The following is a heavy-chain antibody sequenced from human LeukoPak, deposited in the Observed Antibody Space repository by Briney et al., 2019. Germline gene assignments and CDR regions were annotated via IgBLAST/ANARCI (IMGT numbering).Heavy chain of an antibody. CDR2: IVPSGGAT. Sequence: GGTLGLSCAASGFTFSSYGMNWVRQAPGKGLEWVSGIVPSGGATYYADSVKGRFTVSRDNSKNTLYLQMNSLRAEDTAVYYCARRAGAYSHPYDYWGQGTLVTVSS. D-gene: IGHD4/OR15-4a*01. V-gene: IGHV3-23*01. CDR1: GFTFSSYG. J-gene: IGHJ4*02. CDR3: ARRAGAYSHPYDY.